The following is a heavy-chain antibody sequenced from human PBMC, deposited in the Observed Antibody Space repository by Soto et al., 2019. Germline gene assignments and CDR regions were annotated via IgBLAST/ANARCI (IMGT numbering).Heavy chain of an antibody. D-gene: IGHD6-19*01. CDR3: ARAVAVPADFDY. CDR1: GGTFSSYA. CDR2: IIPISGTA. Sequence: SVKVSCKASGGTFSSYAISWVRQAPGQGLEWMGGIIPISGTANYAQKFQGRVTITADESTSTAYMELSSLRSEDTAVYYCARAVAVPADFDYWGQGTLVTVSS. V-gene: IGHV1-69*13. J-gene: IGHJ4*02.